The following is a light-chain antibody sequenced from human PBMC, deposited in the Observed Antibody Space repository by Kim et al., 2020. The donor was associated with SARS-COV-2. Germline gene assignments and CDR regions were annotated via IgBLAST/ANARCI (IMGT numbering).Light chain of an antibody. CDR3: QHFNSHPT. Sequence: IQLTQSPSSLSASVGDKITITCRASQDISTSLAWYQQKPGKAPNLLIYTASTLQSGVPSRFSGSGSGTDFTHTISSLQPEDLATYYCQHFNSHPTFGQGTKLDI. V-gene: IGKV1-9*01. CDR2: TAS. CDR1: QDISTS. J-gene: IGKJ2*01.